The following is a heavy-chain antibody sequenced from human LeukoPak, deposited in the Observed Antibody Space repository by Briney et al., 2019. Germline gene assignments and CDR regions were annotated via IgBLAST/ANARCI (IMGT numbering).Heavy chain of an antibody. V-gene: IGHV4-59*01. CDR3: ARVIGGRYQPLFLDY. J-gene: IGHJ4*02. D-gene: IGHD2-2*01. Sequence: SETLSLTCTVSGGSISSYYWSWIRQPPGKGLEWIGYIYYSGSTNYNPSLKSRVTISVDTSKNQFSLKLSSVTAADTAVYYCARVIGGRYQPLFLDYWGQGTLVTVSS. CDR1: GGSISSYY. CDR2: IYYSGST.